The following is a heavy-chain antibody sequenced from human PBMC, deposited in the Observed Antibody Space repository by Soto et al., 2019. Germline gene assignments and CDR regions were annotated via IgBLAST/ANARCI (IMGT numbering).Heavy chain of an antibody. D-gene: IGHD6-19*01. J-gene: IGHJ6*02. V-gene: IGHV4-34*01. CDR2: INHSRST. Sequence: QVQLQQWGAGLLKPSETLSLTCAVYGGSFSGYYWSWIRQPPGKGLEWIGEINHSRSTNYNPSLKSRVTISVDTSKNQFSLKLSSVTAADTAVYYCARGPGEQWPQDYYYGMDVWGQGTTVTVSS. CDR1: GGSFSGYY. CDR3: ARGPGEQWPQDYYYGMDV.